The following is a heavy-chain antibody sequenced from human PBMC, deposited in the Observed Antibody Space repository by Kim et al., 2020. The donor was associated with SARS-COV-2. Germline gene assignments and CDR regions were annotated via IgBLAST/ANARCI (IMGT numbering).Heavy chain of an antibody. Sequence: GGSLRLSCAASGFTFSSRGMHWIRQAPGKGLEWVAIISSGGDTTFYGASVRGRFTISRDNSKNTLFLEMNSLRVEDSAIYYCVKEYSRYFFDHWGQGTLVPVST. CDR1: GFTFSSRG. CDR2: ISSGGDTT. D-gene: IGHD2-21*01. CDR3: VKEYSRYFFDH. V-gene: IGHV3-30*18. J-gene: IGHJ4*02.